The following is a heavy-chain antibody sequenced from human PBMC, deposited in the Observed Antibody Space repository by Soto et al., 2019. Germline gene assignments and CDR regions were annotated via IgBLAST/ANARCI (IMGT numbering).Heavy chain of an antibody. CDR2: ISGSGGST. CDR3: AKSWLAPWWYYGMDV. J-gene: IGHJ6*02. V-gene: IGHV3-23*01. D-gene: IGHD6-19*01. CDR1: GFTFSSYA. Sequence: GGSLRLSCAASGFTFSSYAMSWVRQAPGKGLEWVSAISGSGGSTYYADSVKGRFTISRDNSKNTLYLQMNSLRAEDTAVYYCAKSWLAPWWYYGMDVWGQGTTVTVSS.